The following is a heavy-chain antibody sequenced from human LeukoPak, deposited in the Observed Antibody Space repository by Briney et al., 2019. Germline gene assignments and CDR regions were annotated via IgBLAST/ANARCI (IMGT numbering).Heavy chain of an antibody. V-gene: IGHV1-2*02. J-gene: IGHJ5*02. D-gene: IGHD1-1*01. CDR1: GYTFTGYY. Sequence: ASVKVSCKASGYTFTGYYMHWVRQAPGQGLEWMGWINPNSGGTNYAQKFQGRVTMTRDTSISKAYMELSRLRSDDTAVYYCARELMTGTSCCYDPWGQGTLVTVSS. CDR3: ARELMTGTSCCYDP. CDR2: INPNSGGT.